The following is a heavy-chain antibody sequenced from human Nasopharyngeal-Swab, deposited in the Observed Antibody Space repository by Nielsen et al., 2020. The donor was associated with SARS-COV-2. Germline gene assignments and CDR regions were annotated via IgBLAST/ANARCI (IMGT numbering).Heavy chain of an antibody. D-gene: IGHD3-22*01. CDR2: IIPIFGTA. J-gene: IGHJ6*03. CDR3: ARDYDSSGYPVTPDYYYYTDV. V-gene: IGHV1-69*13. CDR1: GGTFSNYA. Sequence: SVKVSCKASGGTFSNYAISWVRQAPGQGLEWMGGIIPIFGTANYAQKFQGRVTITADESTSTAYMELSSLRSEDTAVYYCARDYDSSGYPVTPDYYYYTDVWGKGTTVTVSS.